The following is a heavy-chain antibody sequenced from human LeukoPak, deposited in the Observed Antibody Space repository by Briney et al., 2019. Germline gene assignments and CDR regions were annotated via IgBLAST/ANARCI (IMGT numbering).Heavy chain of an antibody. CDR1: GGSFSGYY. D-gene: IGHD2-15*01. CDR2: INHSGST. V-gene: IGHV4-34*01. Sequence: PSETLSLTCAVYGGSFSGYYWSWIRQPPGKGLEWIGEINHSGSTNYNPSLESRVTISVDTSKNQFSLKLSSVTAADTAVYYCARGPGRYCSGGSCYPPDYWGQGTLVTVSS. CDR3: ARGPGRYCSGGSCYPPDY. J-gene: IGHJ4*02.